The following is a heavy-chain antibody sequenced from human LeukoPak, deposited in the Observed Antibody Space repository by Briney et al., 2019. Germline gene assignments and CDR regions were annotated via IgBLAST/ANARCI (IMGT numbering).Heavy chain of an antibody. CDR1: GYSISSGYY. CDR2: IYHSGST. D-gene: IGHD3-9*01. V-gene: IGHV4-38-2*02. CDR3: ARIPSRRYFDWLDRDY. J-gene: IGHJ4*02. Sequence: SETLSLTCTVSGYSISSGYYWGWIRQPPGKGLEWIGSIYHSGSTYCNPSLKSRVTISVDTSKNQFSLKLSSVTAADTAVYYCARIPSRRYFDWLDRDYWGQGTLVTVSS.